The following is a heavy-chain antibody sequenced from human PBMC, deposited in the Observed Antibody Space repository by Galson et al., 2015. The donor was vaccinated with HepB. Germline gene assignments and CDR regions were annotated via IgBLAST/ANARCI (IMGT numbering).Heavy chain of an antibody. CDR3: ARGWFGELLGGHHFDY. CDR1: GFSLSTSGTR. Sequence: PALVKPTQTLTLTCTFSGFSLSTSGTRVSWIRQPPGKALEWLALIDWDDDKYYSTSLKTRLTISKDTSKNQVVLTMTNMDPVDTATYYCARGWFGELLGGHHFDYWGQGTLVTVSS. D-gene: IGHD3-10*01. J-gene: IGHJ4*02. CDR2: IDWDDDK. V-gene: IGHV2-70*01.